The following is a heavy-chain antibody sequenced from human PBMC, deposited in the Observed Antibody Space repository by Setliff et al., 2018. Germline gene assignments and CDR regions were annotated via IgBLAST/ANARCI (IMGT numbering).Heavy chain of an antibody. Sequence: ASVKVSCKASGLTFTDHYMHWVRQAPGQGPEWMGWINLHSGGTNYAQKFQDRVTMTSDTSITTAYMELSSLTSDDRAIYYCARGRIGSTWTGDYWGQGTLVTVSS. D-gene: IGHD2-15*01. J-gene: IGHJ4*02. CDR1: GLTFTDHY. CDR3: ARGRIGSTWTGDY. CDR2: INLHSGGT. V-gene: IGHV1-2*02.